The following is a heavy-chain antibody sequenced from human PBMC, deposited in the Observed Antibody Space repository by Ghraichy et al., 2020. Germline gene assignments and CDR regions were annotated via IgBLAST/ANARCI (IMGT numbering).Heavy chain of an antibody. J-gene: IGHJ3*02. CDR2: INPNSGGT. D-gene: IGHD3-22*01. CDR3: ARDSSGSIHAFDI. CDR1: GYTFTGYY. V-gene: IGHV1-2*04. Sequence: ASVKVSCKASGYTFTGYYMHWVRQAPGQGLEWMGWINPNSGGTNYAQKFQGWVTMTRDTSISTAYMELSRLRSDDTAVYYCARDSSGSIHAFDIWGQGTMVTVSS.